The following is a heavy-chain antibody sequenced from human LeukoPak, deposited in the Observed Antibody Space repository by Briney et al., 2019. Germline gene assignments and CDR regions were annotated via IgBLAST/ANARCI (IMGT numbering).Heavy chain of an antibody. V-gene: IGHV4-31*03. CDR3: ARDLRSSSFSYFDY. Sequence: SETLSLTCTVSGGSISSGGYYWSWIRQHPGKGLEWIGSIYYSGSTYYNPSLKSRVTISVDTSKNQFSLKLSSVTAADTAVYYCARDLRSSSFSYFDYWGQGTLVTVSS. CDR2: IYYSGST. CDR1: GGSISSGGYY. D-gene: IGHD6-6*01. J-gene: IGHJ4*02.